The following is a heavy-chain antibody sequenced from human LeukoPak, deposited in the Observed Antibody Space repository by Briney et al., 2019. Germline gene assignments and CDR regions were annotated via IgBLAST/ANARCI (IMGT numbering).Heavy chain of an antibody. CDR3: ARTPVYSSSSDFDY. V-gene: IGHV4-34*01. Sequence: PSETLSLTCAVYGGSFSGYYWSWIRQPPGKGLEWIREINHSGSTNYNPSLKSRVTISVETYKKQFALKKRCVDAAEKAVYYCARTPVYSSSSDFDYWGQGTLVTVSS. CDR2: INHSGST. CDR1: GGSFSGYY. J-gene: IGHJ4*02. D-gene: IGHD6-6*01.